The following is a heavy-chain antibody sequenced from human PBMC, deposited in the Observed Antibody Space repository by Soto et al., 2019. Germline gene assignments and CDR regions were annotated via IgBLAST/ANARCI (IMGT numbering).Heavy chain of an antibody. CDR1: GYTFTSYG. CDR2: ISAYNGNT. J-gene: IGHJ6*02. D-gene: IGHD6-6*01. V-gene: IGHV1-18*04. CDR3: ARDLAARLYYYYGMDV. Sequence: GASVKVSCKASGYTFTSYGISWVRQAPGQGLEWMGWISAYNGNTNYAQKLQGRVTMTTDTSTSTAYMELRSLRSDDTAVCYCARDLAARLYYYYGMDVWGQGTTVTVSS.